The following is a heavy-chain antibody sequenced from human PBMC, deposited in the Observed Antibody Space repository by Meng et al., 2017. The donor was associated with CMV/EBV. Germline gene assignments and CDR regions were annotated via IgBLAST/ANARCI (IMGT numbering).Heavy chain of an antibody. J-gene: IGHJ4*02. Sequence: GGSLRLSCAASGFTVSSNYMSWVRQAPGKGLECVSVIYSGGSTYYADPVKGRFTFSRDNSKNTLYLQMNSLRAEDTAVYYCARDKRYCSSTSCYRNFDYWGQGTLVTVSS. CDR2: IYSGGST. D-gene: IGHD2-2*01. CDR3: ARDKRYCSSTSCYRNFDY. V-gene: IGHV3-66*02. CDR1: GFTVSSNY.